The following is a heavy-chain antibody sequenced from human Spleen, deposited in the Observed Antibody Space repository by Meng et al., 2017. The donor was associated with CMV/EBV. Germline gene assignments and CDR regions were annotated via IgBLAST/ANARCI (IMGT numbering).Heavy chain of an antibody. D-gene: IGHD5-12*01. Sequence: SETLSLTCAVYGGSFSGYYWSWIRHPPGKGLEWIGEINHSGITNYNPSLKSRVTIAVDTSKNQFSLKLSSVTAADPAVNYCARVGWLRIDGGMDVWGQGTTVTVSS. J-gene: IGHJ6*02. CDR2: INHSGIT. CDR1: GGSFSGYY. V-gene: IGHV4-34*01. CDR3: ARVGWLRIDGGMDV.